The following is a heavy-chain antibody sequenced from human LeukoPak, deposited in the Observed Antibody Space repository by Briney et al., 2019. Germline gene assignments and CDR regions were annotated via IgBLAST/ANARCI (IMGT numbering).Heavy chain of an antibody. V-gene: IGHV5-51*01. CDR2: IFPGDSVT. Sequence: GESLEISCKGSGCSFTSYWIGWVRQMPGKGLEWMGIIFPGDSVTTYSPSFQGQVTISADKSISTAYLQWSSLKASDTAMYYCARRTIAAAGTGFDSWGQGTLVTVSS. D-gene: IGHD6-13*01. J-gene: IGHJ4*02. CDR1: GCSFTSYW. CDR3: ARRTIAAAGTGFDS.